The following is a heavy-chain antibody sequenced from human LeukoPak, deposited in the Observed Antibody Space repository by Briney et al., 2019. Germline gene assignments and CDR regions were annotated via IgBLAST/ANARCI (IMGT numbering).Heavy chain of an antibody. CDR2: ISSSSSYI. CDR3: ARDRRRGDYGDYVSAFDI. D-gene: IGHD4-17*01. CDR1: GFTFSSYS. J-gene: IGHJ3*02. Sequence: GGSLRLSCAASGFTFSSYSMNWVRQAPGKGLEWVSSISSSSSYIYYADSVKGRFTISRDNAKNSLYLQMNSLRAEDTAVYYCARDRRRGDYGDYVSAFDIWGQGTMVTVSS. V-gene: IGHV3-21*01.